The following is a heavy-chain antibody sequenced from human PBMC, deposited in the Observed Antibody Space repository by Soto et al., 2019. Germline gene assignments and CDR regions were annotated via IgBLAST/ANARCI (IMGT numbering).Heavy chain of an antibody. CDR1: GFIFSDYE. Sequence: EAELVESGGGLVQPGGSLTLSCAASGFIFSDYEVDWVRQAPGRGPEWISYISDGGTTIYYAASVKGRFTISRDDAKKSLYLHMNTLRVDDTAMYFCVKEYCTGGTCFDAFDLGGQGKVVTVSS. D-gene: IGHD2-8*02. V-gene: IGHV3-48*03. CDR3: VKEYCTGGTCFDAFDL. J-gene: IGHJ3*01. CDR2: ISDGGTTI.